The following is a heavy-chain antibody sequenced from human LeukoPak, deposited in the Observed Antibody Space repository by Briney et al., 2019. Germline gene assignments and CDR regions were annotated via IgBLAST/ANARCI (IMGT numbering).Heavy chain of an antibody. CDR1: GFTFGYYW. V-gene: IGHV3-7*03. CDR3: AKDIATGNRLYYFDY. CDR2: IGPDGSEK. J-gene: IGHJ4*02. Sequence: GGSLRLSCAASGFTFGYYWMSWVRQAPGTGLEWVANIGPDGSEKYYVDSVKGRFTISRDNAKNSLYLQMNSLRAEDTALYYCAKDIATGNRLYYFDYWGQGTLVTVSS. D-gene: IGHD1-14*01.